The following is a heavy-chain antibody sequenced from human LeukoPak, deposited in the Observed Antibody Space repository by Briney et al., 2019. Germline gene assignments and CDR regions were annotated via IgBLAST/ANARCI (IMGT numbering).Heavy chain of an antibody. CDR1: GGSISSYY. Sequence: SETLSLTCTVSGGSISSYYWSWIRQPPGKGLEWIGYIYSTGSTNYNPSLKSRVTISVDTSENQFSLKLSSVTAADTALYYCAKYVSTGWFDPWGQGTLVTVSS. D-gene: IGHD5/OR15-5a*01. CDR3: AKYVSTGWFDP. CDR2: IYSTGST. J-gene: IGHJ5*02. V-gene: IGHV4-59*08.